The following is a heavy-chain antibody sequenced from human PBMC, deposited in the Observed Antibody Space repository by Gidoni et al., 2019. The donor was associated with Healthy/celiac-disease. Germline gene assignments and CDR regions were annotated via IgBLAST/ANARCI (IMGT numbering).Heavy chain of an antibody. Sequence: QVQLVESGGGVVQPGRSLRLSCAASGFTFSSYAMHWVRQAPGKGLEWVAVISYDGSNKYYADSVKGRFTISRDNSKNTLYLQMNSLRAEDTAVYYCARGSSHLSFYYYYYGMDVWGQGTTVTVSS. V-gene: IGHV3-30-3*01. D-gene: IGHD1-26*01. J-gene: IGHJ6*02. CDR1: GFTFSSYA. CDR3: ARGSSHLSFYYYYYGMDV. CDR2: ISYDGSNK.